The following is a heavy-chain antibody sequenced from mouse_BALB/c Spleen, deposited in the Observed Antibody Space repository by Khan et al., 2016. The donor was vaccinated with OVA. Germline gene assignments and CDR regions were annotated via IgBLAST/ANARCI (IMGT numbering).Heavy chain of an antibody. D-gene: IGHD2-3*01. CDR1: GYSITSDYA. J-gene: IGHJ4*01. V-gene: IGHV3-2*02. CDR3: ARDGSRYNYAMDY. CDR2: ISYSGST. Sequence: VQLKESGPGLVKPSQSLSLTCTVTGYSITSDYAWNWIRQFPGNKLEWMGYISYSGSTNYNPALKSRISITRATSKNQFFLQLNSVTTEDTATYDCARDGSRYNYAMDYWGQGTSVTVSS.